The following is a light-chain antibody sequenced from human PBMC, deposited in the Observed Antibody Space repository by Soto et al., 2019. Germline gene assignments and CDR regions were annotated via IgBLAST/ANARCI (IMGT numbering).Light chain of an antibody. V-gene: IGLV2-14*01. CDR1: SSDVPGSNS. CDR2: DVF. CDR3: SSYITSAIVV. Sequence: QSVLTQPASVSASRGQSITISCTGTSSDVPGSNSVSWYQQHPGKAPILIIFDVFKRPSGVSDRFSASKSGNTASLTISGLQAEVEADYYCSSYITSAIVVFGGGTKLTVL. J-gene: IGLJ2*01.